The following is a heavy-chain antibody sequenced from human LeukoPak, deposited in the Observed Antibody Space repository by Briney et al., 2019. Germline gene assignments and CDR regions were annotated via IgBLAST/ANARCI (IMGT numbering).Heavy chain of an antibody. J-gene: IGHJ4*02. Sequence: GASVKVSCKASGSTFTSYVISWVRQAPGQGLEWMGWISAYNGNTNYAQKLQGRVTMTTDTSTSTAYMELRSLRSDDTAVYYCARDSVSMITFGGVIPRPFDYWGQGTLVTVSS. CDR2: ISAYNGNT. D-gene: IGHD3-16*02. CDR1: GSTFTSYV. V-gene: IGHV1-18*01. CDR3: ARDSVSMITFGGVIPRPFDY.